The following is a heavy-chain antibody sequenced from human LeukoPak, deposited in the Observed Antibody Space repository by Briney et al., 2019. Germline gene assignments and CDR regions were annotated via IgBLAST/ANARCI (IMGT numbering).Heavy chain of an antibody. D-gene: IGHD3-9*01. CDR1: GGSISSYC. CDR2: IYYSGST. CDR3: ATGYYSPFDY. Sequence: SETLSLTYTVSGGSISSYCWSWIRRPPGKGLEWIGYIYYSGSTNYNPSLKSRVTISVDTSKNQFSLKLSSVTAADTAVYYCATGYYSPFDYWGQGTLVTVSS. J-gene: IGHJ4*02. V-gene: IGHV4-59*01.